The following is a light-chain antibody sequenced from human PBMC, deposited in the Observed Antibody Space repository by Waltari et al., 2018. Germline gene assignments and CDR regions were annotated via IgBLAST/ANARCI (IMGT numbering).Light chain of an antibody. J-gene: IGKJ1*01. V-gene: IGKV3-20*01. CDR3: QHYLRLPAT. Sequence: EIVLTQSPGTLSLSPGERATLSCRPSQSVNRYLAWYQQKPGQTPRLLIYYASTRATGIPDRFSGSGSGTDFSLTISRLEPEDYAVYHCQHYLRLPATFGQGTKVEIK. CDR2: YAS. CDR1: QSVNRY.